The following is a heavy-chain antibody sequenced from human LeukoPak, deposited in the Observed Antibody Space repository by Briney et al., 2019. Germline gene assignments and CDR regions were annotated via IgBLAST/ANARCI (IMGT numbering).Heavy chain of an antibody. V-gene: IGHV3-15*05. CDR2: IKSKTDGGTT. CDR1: GFTFSNAW. CDR3: TPLHHWSGYYTDYYYFYVDV. J-gene: IGHJ6*03. D-gene: IGHD3-3*01. Sequence: GGSLRLSCAASGFTFSNAWMNWVRQAPGKGLEWVGRIKSKTDGGTTDYAAPVKGRFTISRDDSKDTLYLQMKSLKTQDTAVYYCTPLHHWSGYYTDYYYFYVDVWGKGTTVTVSS.